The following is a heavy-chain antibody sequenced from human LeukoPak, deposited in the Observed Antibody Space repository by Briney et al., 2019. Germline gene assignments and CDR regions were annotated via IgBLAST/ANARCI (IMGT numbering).Heavy chain of an antibody. CDR1: GYTFTSYG. CDR2: ISAYNGNT. J-gene: IGHJ4*02. V-gene: IGHV1-18*01. CDR3: ARVTTVTSYLGY. D-gene: IGHD4-17*01. Sequence: ASVKVSCKASGYTFTSYGISWVRQAPGQGLEWMGWISAYNGNTNYAQKLQGRVTVTTDTSTSTAYMELRSLRSDDTAVYYCARVTTVTSYLGYWGQGTLVTVSS.